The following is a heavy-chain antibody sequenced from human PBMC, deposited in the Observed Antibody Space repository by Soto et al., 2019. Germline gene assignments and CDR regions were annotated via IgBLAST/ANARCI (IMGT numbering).Heavy chain of an antibody. J-gene: IGHJ4*02. V-gene: IGHV1-2*02. CDR3: VRGGGVDVVTPPRIVFDY. Sequence: QVQLVRSGAEVKKPGASVKVSCKVSGYTFTGNYMHWMRQAPGQGPEWMGWINPRNGDTDYAQKFQGRVTITRDTSISTAYMDLSRLTSDDTAIYFCVRGGGVDVVTPPRIVFDYWGQGTLLTVSS. CDR2: INPRNGDT. CDR1: GYTFTGNY. D-gene: IGHD2-21*02.